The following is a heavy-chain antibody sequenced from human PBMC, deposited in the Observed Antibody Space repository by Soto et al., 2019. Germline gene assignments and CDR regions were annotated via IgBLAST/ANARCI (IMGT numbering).Heavy chain of an antibody. V-gene: IGHV3-48*03. D-gene: IGHD2-21*01. J-gene: IGHJ4*02. CDR1: GFTFSSYE. Sequence: GGSLRLSCAASGFTFSSYEMNWVRQAPGKGLEWVSYITSSGSTIYYADSVKGRFTISRDNAKNSLYLQMNSLRAEDTAGEYCARGNSPGNGVWVQGTRVTVCS. CDR3: ARGNSPGNGV. CDR2: ITSSGSTI.